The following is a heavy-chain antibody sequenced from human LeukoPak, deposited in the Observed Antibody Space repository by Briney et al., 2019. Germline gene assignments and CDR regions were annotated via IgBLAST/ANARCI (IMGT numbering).Heavy chain of an antibody. Sequence: PSETLSLTCTVSGVSISSYYWSWLRQPAGKGLEWLGRIYTSGSTNYNPSLKSRVTMSVDTSKNQFSLKLSSVTAADTAVYYCAREGRGRRGYSGYVQTWFDPWGQGTLVTVSS. CDR3: AREGRGRRGYSGYVQTWFDP. J-gene: IGHJ5*02. CDR2: IYTSGST. D-gene: IGHD5-12*01. CDR1: GVSISSYY. V-gene: IGHV4-4*07.